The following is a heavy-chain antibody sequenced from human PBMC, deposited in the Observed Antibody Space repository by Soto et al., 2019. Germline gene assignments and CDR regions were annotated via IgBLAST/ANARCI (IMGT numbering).Heavy chain of an antibody. Sequence: ASVKVSCKASGYTFTSYDINCVRQATGQGLEWMGWMNPNSGNTGYAQKFQGRVTMTRNTSISTAYMELSSLRSEDTAVYYCARGGEYSSSSYYYYYMDVWGKGTTVTVSS. V-gene: IGHV1-8*01. D-gene: IGHD6-6*01. CDR2: MNPNSGNT. J-gene: IGHJ6*03. CDR3: ARGGEYSSSSYYYYYMDV. CDR1: GYTFTSYD.